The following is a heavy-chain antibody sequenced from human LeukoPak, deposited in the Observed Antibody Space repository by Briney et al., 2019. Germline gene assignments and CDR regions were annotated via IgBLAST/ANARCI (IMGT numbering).Heavy chain of an antibody. Sequence: GGSLRLSCAASGFTFSTYWMSWVRQAPGKGLVWVARINTDGSTTTYADSVKGRFTISRDNAKNTQYLQMNSLRAEDTAVYYCVRSLMSKTGAESWGQGTLVTVSS. CDR1: GFTFSTYW. J-gene: IGHJ5*02. D-gene: IGHD3-9*01. V-gene: IGHV3-74*01. CDR2: INTDGSTT. CDR3: VRSLMSKTGAES.